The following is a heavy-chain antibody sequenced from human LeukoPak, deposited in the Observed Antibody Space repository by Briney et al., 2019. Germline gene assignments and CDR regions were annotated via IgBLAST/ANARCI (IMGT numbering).Heavy chain of an antibody. CDR2: ISYDGSNK. J-gene: IGHJ4*02. D-gene: IGHD3-3*01. Sequence: PGGSLRLSCVASGFTFSSYGMHWVRQAPGKGLEWVAVISYDGSNKYYADSVKGRFTIPRVNSKNTLYLQMNSLRAEDTAVYYCARDLDYDSWSGLDYWGQGTLVTVSS. CDR1: GFTFSSYG. CDR3: ARDLDYDSWSGLDY. V-gene: IGHV3-30*03.